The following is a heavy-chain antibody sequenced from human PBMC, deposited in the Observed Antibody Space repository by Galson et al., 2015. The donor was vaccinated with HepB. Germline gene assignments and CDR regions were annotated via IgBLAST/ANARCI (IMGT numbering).Heavy chain of an antibody. CDR3: ARAPPNLNTVYYYYFHAMDV. Sequence: SLRLSCAASGFTFTSYSMDWVRQAPGKGLEWVAVISYDGNNKYYADSVRGRFTISRDNSKNTLYLQMDSLRAEDTAVYYCARAPPNLNTVYYYYFHAMDVWGQGTTVTVSS. J-gene: IGHJ6*02. V-gene: IGHV3-30*04. D-gene: IGHD2-2*02. CDR2: ISYDGNNK. CDR1: GFTFTSYS.